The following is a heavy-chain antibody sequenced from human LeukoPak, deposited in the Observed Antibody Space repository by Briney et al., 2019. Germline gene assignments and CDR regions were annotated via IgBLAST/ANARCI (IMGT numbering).Heavy chain of an antibody. D-gene: IGHD3-10*01. CDR1: GFTFDDYS. CDR3: AKATSMWFGEFIDAFDI. Sequence: PGRSLSLSCAASGFTFDDYSMHWVRQPPRKGLGWVSGTRWNSGSIGYADSVKGRFTIARDNAKNSLYLQMNSLRAEDMALYYCAKATSMWFGEFIDAFDIWGQGTMVTVSS. CDR2: TRWNSGSI. V-gene: IGHV3-9*03. J-gene: IGHJ3*02.